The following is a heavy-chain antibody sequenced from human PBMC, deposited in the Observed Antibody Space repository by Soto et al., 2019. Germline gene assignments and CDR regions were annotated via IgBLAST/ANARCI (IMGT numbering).Heavy chain of an antibody. CDR3: ARDYDYGNYVVGGWFDP. D-gene: IGHD4-17*01. CDR1: GGSFSGYY. V-gene: IGHV4-34*01. Sequence: QVQLQQWGAGLLKPSETLSLTCAVYGGSFSGYYWSWIRQPPGKGLEWIGEINHSGSTNYNPSLKSRVNISVDTSKNQFSLKLGSVTAADTAVYYCARDYDYGNYVVGGWFDPWGQGTLVTVSS. J-gene: IGHJ5*02. CDR2: INHSGST.